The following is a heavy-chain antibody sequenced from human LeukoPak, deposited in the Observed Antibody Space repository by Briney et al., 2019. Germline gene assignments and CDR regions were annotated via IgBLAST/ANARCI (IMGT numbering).Heavy chain of an antibody. V-gene: IGHV1-8*03. J-gene: IGHJ6*03. D-gene: IGHD6-13*01. CDR1: GYTFTSYD. CDR2: MNPNSGNT. CDR3: ARGTAGHYYYYYMDV. Sequence: ASVKVSCKASGYTFTSYDINWVRQATGQGLECMGWMNPNSGNTGYAQNFQGRVTISRNTSISTAYMELSSLRSEDTAVYYCARGTAGHYYYYYMDVWGKGTTVTVSS.